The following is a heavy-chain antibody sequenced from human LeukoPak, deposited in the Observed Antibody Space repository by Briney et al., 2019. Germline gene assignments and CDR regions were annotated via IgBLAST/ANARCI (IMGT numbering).Heavy chain of an antibody. CDR2: INGNGGST. CDR1: GFDFDDYG. Sequence: GGSLRLSCAASGFDFDDYGMTRVRQAPGKGLEWVSGINGNGGSTGYADSVRGRFIISRDNAKNYVHLQMDSLRAEDTAVYYCARDQGSADYWGQGTLVTVSS. V-gene: IGHV3-20*04. J-gene: IGHJ4*02. CDR3: ARDQGSADY.